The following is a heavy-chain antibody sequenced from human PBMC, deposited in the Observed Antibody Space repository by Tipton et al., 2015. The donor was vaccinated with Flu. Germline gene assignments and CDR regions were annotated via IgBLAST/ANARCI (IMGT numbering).Heavy chain of an antibody. CDR1: GFTFNSYW. CDR2: IRQDGGGI. J-gene: IGHJ4*02. Sequence: SLRLSCAASGFTFNSYWMTWVRQAPGKGLEWVANIRQDGGGIDYVDAVKGRFTISRDNAKNSLYLQMNSLRAEDTAVYYCGGGSGWIFDYWGQGILVTVSS. CDR3: GGGSGWIFDY. V-gene: IGHV3-7*04. D-gene: IGHD6-19*01.